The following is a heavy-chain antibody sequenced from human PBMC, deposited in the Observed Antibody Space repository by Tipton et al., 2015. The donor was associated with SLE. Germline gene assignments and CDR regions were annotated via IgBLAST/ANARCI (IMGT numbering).Heavy chain of an antibody. CDR1: GFTFSSYE. CDR3: AKDERYCSGGSCYPVYYFDY. V-gene: IGHV3-48*03. CDR2: ISSSGSTI. J-gene: IGHJ4*02. Sequence: GSLRLSCAASGFTFSSYEMNWVRQAPGKGLEWVSYISSSGSTIYYADSVKGRFTISRDNAKNSLYLQMNSLRAEDTAVYYCAKDERYCSGGSCYPVYYFDYWGQGTLVTVSS. D-gene: IGHD2-15*01.